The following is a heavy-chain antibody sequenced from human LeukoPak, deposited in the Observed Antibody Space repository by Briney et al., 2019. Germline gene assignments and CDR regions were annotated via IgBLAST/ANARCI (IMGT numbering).Heavy chain of an antibody. CDR3: ATWSSGWQFVY. V-gene: IGHV3-7*05. CDR2: IKEDGSDK. J-gene: IGHJ4*02. D-gene: IGHD6-19*01. CDR1: GFTFSKSW. Sequence: GGSLRLSCAASGFTFSKSWMTWVRQAPGKGLQWVAHIKEDGSDKYYVDSVKGRFTISRDNAKTSLYLQMNSLRPEDTAVYYCATWSSGWQFVYWGQGTLVSVSS.